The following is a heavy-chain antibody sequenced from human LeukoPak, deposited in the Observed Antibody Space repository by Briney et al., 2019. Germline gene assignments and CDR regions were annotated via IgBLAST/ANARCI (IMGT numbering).Heavy chain of an antibody. D-gene: IGHD3-22*01. V-gene: IGHV3-21*01. J-gene: IGHJ3*02. Sequence: GGSLRLSCAASGFTFSSYAMNWVRQAPGKGLEWVSSISSSSSYIYYADSVKGRFTISRDNAKNSLYLQMNSLRAEDTAVYYCARVVPIVVVIGDAFDIWGQGTMVTVSS. CDR1: GFTFSSYA. CDR2: ISSSSSYI. CDR3: ARVVPIVVVIGDAFDI.